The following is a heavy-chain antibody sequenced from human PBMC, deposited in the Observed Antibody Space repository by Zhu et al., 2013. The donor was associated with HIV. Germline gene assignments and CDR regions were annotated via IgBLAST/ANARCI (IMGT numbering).Heavy chain of an antibody. Sequence: QMQLVQSGPEVKKPGTSVKVSCKASGFTFTSSAVQWVRQARGQRLEWIGWIVVGSGNTNYAQKFQERVTITRDMSTSTAYMELSSLRSEDTAVYYCAADSWNHYDTSLWGQGTLVTVSS. CDR1: GFTFTSSA. CDR2: IVVGSGNT. CDR3: AADSWNHYDTSL. J-gene: IGHJ4*02. V-gene: IGHV1-58*01. D-gene: IGHD3-22*01.